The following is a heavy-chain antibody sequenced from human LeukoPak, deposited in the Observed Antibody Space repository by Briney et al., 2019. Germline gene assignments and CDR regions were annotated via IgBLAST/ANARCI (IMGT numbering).Heavy chain of an antibody. V-gene: IGHV3-7*01. CDR1: GITFSSFW. CDR2: INRDGSVK. CDR3: ARLWGDATIFDL. Sequence: GGSLRLSCSASGITFSSFWMSWVRQAPGKGLEWVANINRDGSVKYYVDSVKGRFTVSRDNAKNSLYLQTNSLRVEDTAIYYCARLWGDATIFDLWGQGTLVTVSS. D-gene: IGHD5-12*01. J-gene: IGHJ4*02.